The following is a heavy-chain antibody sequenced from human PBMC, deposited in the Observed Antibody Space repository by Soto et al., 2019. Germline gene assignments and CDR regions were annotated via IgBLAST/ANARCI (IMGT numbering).Heavy chain of an antibody. D-gene: IGHD4-4*01. CDR3: AKLENSYSED. J-gene: IGHJ1*01. CDR1: GFTFSSYA. CDR2: ISSAGIGT. Sequence: GGSLRLSCTASGFTFSSYAMIWVRQAPGKGLEWVSAISSAGIGTYYADSVKGRFTISRDNSKNTLFLQMNSLRAEDSALYYCAKLENSYSEDWGQGTLVTVSS. V-gene: IGHV3-23*01.